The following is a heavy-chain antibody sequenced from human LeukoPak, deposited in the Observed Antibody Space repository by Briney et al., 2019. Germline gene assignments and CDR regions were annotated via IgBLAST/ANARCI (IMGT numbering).Heavy chain of an antibody. CDR2: ISSSGSTV. V-gene: IGHV3-48*03. Sequence: GGSLRLSCAASGFTFSSCEMNWVRQAPGKGLELVSYISSSGSTVYYADSVKGRFTISRDNAKNSLYLQMNSLRAEDTAVYYCARVRRGAYFDYWGQGTLVTVSS. CDR3: ARVRRGAYFDY. CDR1: GFTFSSCE. J-gene: IGHJ4*02.